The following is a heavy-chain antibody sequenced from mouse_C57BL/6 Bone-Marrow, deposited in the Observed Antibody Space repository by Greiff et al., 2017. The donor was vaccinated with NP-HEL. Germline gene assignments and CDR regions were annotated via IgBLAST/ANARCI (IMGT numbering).Heavy chain of an antibody. J-gene: IGHJ4*01. CDR3: ARVDMGNLQPYAMDY. D-gene: IGHD2-1*01. CDR2: IYPGDGDT. CDR1: GYAFSSSW. Sequence: QVQLQQSGPELVKPGASVKISCKASGYAFSSSWMNWVKQRPGKGLEWIGRIYPGDGDTNYNGKFKGKATLTADKSSSTAYMQLSSLTSEDSAVYFCARVDMGNLQPYAMDYWGQGTSVTVSS. V-gene: IGHV1-82*01.